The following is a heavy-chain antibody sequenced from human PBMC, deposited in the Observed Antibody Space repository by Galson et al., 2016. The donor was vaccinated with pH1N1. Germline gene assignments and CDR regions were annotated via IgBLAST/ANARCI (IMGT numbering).Heavy chain of an antibody. CDR2: IYWDDDK. Sequence: ALVKPTQTLTLTCTFSGFSINSSGMGVGWIRQPPGQALEWLAVIYWDDDKRYSLSLKSRHTISKDTSKNQVVLTMTNMDPVDTGTYYLAHREVMITNGFDCWGRGTMVTGTS. CDR3: AHREVMITNGFDC. CDR1: GFSINSSGMG. J-gene: IGHJ3*01. D-gene: IGHD3-10*01. V-gene: IGHV2-5*08.